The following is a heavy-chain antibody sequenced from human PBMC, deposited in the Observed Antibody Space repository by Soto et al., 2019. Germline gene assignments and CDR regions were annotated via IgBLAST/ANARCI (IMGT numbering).Heavy chain of an antibody. J-gene: IGHJ6*04. Sequence: QVTLKESGPVLVKPTETLTLTCTVSGFSLTNNKMGVSWIRQPPGKALEWLANIFSSDEKSYSTSLKSRATTPQDTSKSQVVLKVTNMDPVDTATYYCARISGGSPYYYAMDVWGEGTTVTVSS. D-gene: IGHD3-10*01. CDR1: GFSLTNNKMG. CDR2: IFSSDEK. CDR3: ARISGGSPYYYAMDV. V-gene: IGHV2-26*01.